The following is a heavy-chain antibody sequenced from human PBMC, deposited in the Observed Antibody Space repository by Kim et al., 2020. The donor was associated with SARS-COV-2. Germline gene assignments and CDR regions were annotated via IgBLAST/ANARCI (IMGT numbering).Heavy chain of an antibody. J-gene: IGHJ6*02. Sequence: GGSLRLSCAASGFTVSSNYMSWVRQAPGKGLEWVSVIYSGGSTYYADSVKGRFNISRDNSKNTLYLQMNSLGAEDTAVYYCARHGAMVHYYYGMDVWGQGTTVTVSS. CDR1: GFTVSSNY. CDR2: IYSGGST. CDR3: ARHGAMVHYYYGMDV. D-gene: IGHD5-18*01. V-gene: IGHV3-66*04.